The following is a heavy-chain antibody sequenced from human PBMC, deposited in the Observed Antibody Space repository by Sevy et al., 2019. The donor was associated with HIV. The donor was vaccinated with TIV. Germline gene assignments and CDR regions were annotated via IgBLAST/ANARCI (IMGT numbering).Heavy chain of an antibody. D-gene: IGHD3-10*01. J-gene: IGHJ3*02. CDR1: GFTFSSYW. CDR2: INSDGSST. Sequence: VGSLRLSCAASGFTFSSYWMHWVRQAPGKGLVWVSRINSDGSSTSYADSVKGRFTISRDNAKNTLYLQMNSLRAEDTAVYYCARVGAGDAFDIWGQGTMVTVSS. V-gene: IGHV3-74*01. CDR3: ARVGAGDAFDI.